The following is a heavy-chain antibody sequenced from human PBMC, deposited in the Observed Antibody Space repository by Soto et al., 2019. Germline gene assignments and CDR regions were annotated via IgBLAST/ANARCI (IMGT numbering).Heavy chain of an antibody. J-gene: IGHJ3*02. CDR1: GGSISSYY. Sequence: QVQLQESGPGLVKPSETLSLTCTVSGGSISSYYWSWIRQPPGKGLEWIGYIYYSGSTNYNPSLKSRVTISVDTSKTQFSLKLSSVTAADTAVYYCARARWCSSTSCYFAAGRDDAFDIWGQGTMVTVSS. V-gene: IGHV4-59*01. CDR3: ARARWCSSTSCYFAAGRDDAFDI. CDR2: IYYSGST. D-gene: IGHD2-2*01.